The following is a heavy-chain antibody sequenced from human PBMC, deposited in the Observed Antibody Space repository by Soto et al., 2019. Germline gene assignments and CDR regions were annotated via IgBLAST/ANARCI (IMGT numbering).Heavy chain of an antibody. V-gene: IGHV3-53*01. CDR1: GFTVSSNY. Sequence: PGGSLRLSCAASGFTVSSNYMSWVRQAPGKGLEWVSVIYSSGSTYYADSVKGRFTISRDNSKNTLYLQMNSLRAEDTAVYYCARVRADIVVVPAAMRWFDPWGQGTLVTVSS. CDR2: IYSSGST. D-gene: IGHD2-2*01. J-gene: IGHJ5*02. CDR3: ARVRADIVVVPAAMRWFDP.